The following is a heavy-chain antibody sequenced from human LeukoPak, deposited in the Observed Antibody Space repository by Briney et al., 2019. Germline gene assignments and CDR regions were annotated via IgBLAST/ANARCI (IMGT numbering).Heavy chain of an antibody. J-gene: IGHJ5*02. Sequence: SETLSLTCAVYGGSFSGYYWSWIRQPPGKGLEWMGEINHSGSTNYNPSLKSRVTISVDTSKNQFSLKLSSVTAADTAVYYCARGGYTTVDTAMVRNWFDPWGQGTLVTVSS. V-gene: IGHV4-34*01. D-gene: IGHD5-18*01. CDR1: GGSFSGYY. CDR2: INHSGST. CDR3: ARGGYTTVDTAMVRNWFDP.